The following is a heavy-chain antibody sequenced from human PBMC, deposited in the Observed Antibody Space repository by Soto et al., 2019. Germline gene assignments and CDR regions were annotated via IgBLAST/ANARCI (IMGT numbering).Heavy chain of an antibody. D-gene: IGHD6-13*01. J-gene: IGHJ4*02. Sequence: PGXSLRLSCAASGFTFSSYWIHWVVQAPGKGLVWVSRINSDGSSTSYADSVKGRFTISRDNAKNTLYLQMNSMRAEDTAVYYCASWGISSSWYDYWGQGTLVTVSS. CDR3: ASWGISSSWYDY. CDR2: INSDGSST. V-gene: IGHV3-74*01. CDR1: GFTFSSYW.